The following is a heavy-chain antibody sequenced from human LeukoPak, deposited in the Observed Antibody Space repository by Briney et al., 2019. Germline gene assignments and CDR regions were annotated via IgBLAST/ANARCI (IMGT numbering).Heavy chain of an antibody. CDR1: GFTFSSYS. CDR2: ISSSSSTI. J-gene: IGHJ4*02. D-gene: IGHD1-26*01. Sequence: GGSLRLSCAASGFTFSSYSMNWVHQAPGKGLEWVSYISSSSSTIYYADSVKGRFTISRDNAKNSLYPQLNSLRDEDTAVYYCARGFRVGPSQYYFDYWGQGTLVTVSS. V-gene: IGHV3-48*02. CDR3: ARGFRVGPSQYYFDY.